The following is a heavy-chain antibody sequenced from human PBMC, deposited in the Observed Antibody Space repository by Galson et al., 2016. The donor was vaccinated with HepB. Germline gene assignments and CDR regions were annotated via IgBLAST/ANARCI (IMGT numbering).Heavy chain of an antibody. Sequence: SVKVSCKASGYLFTRHDIGWVRQTPGQGLEWMGWINGLSGKTNYAEDFQDRVSMYIDTAAATVYMELRSLRFDDTAIYYCARIDDYGDYLPLDFWGQGTLVTVSS. CDR2: INGLSGKT. J-gene: IGHJ4*02. CDR1: GYLFTRHD. V-gene: IGHV1-18*04. CDR3: ARIDDYGDYLPLDF. D-gene: IGHD4-17*01.